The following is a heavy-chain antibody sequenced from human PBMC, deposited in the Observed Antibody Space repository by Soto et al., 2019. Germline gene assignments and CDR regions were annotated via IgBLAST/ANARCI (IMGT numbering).Heavy chain of an antibody. D-gene: IGHD4-17*01. J-gene: IGHJ4*02. CDR3: GRQNCGAIYGDYVAD. CDR1: GYSISSGYY. CDR2: MYHSGSI. V-gene: IGHV4-38-2*01. Sequence: PSETLSLTCAVSGYSISSGYYWGWLRQPPGKGLEWIGHMYHSGSIYYNPSLQSRVTISMDTSKNEFSLKLTSVTAADTAVYYCGRQNCGAIYGDYVADWGQGTLVTVSS.